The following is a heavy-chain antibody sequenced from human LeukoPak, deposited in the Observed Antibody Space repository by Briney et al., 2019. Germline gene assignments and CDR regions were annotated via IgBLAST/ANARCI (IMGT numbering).Heavy chain of an antibody. CDR2: IYYSGST. D-gene: IGHD3-10*01. V-gene: IGHV4-31*03. J-gene: IGHJ6*04. CDR1: GGSISSGGYY. Sequence: SQTLSLTCTVSGGSISSGGYYWSWIRQHPGKGLEWIGYIYYSGSTYYNPSLKSRVTISVDTSKNQFSLKLSSVTAADTAVYYCAREVLRGVRGVMVLPYYYYGMDVWGKGTTVTVSS. CDR3: AREVLRGVRGVMVLPYYYYGMDV.